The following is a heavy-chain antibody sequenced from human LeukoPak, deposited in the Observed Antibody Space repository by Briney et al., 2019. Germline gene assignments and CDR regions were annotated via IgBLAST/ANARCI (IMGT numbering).Heavy chain of an antibody. Sequence: GGSLRLSCAASGFTFSSYAMSWVRQAPGKGLEWVSAISGSGGSTYYADSVKGRFTISRDNSKNTLYLQMSSLRAEDTAVYYCAKGGNYDFWSGSSNAFDIWGQGTMVTVPS. J-gene: IGHJ3*02. CDR2: ISGSGGST. CDR3: AKGGNYDFWSGSSNAFDI. V-gene: IGHV3-23*01. CDR1: GFTFSSYA. D-gene: IGHD3-3*01.